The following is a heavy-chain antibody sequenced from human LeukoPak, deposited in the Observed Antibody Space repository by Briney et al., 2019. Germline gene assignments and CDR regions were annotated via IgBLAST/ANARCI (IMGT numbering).Heavy chain of an antibody. Sequence: GGSLRLSCAASGFTFSSYAMTWVRQAPGKGLKWVSTISAGGSSTFYAASVKGRFTISRDNSKNTLYLQMNTLRAEDTAVYYCATGMENYDGSGYYSYFQHWGQGTLVTVSS. CDR1: GFTFSSYA. CDR3: ATGMENYDGSGYYSYFQH. CDR2: ISAGGSST. J-gene: IGHJ1*01. D-gene: IGHD3-22*01. V-gene: IGHV3-23*01.